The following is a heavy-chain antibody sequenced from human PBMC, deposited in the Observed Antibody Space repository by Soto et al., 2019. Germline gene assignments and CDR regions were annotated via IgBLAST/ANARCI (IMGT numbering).Heavy chain of an antibody. J-gene: IGHJ4*02. CDR3: ARRYCSGGSCYISWFDY. CDR1: GGSISSSSYY. CDR2: IYYSGST. Sequence: QLQLQESGPGLVKPSETLSLTCTVSGGSISSSSYYWGWIRQPPGKGLEWIGSIYYSGSTYYNPSLKCRVTISVDTSKNQFPLKLSSVTAADTAVYYCARRYCSGGSCYISWFDYWGQGTLVTVSS. D-gene: IGHD2-15*01. V-gene: IGHV4-39*01.